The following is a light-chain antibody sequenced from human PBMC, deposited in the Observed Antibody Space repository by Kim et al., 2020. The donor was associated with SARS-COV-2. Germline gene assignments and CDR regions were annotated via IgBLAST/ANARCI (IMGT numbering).Light chain of an antibody. CDR3: SAWDSSLSAWV. CDR1: SNNVGNQG. V-gene: IGLV10-54*01. CDR2: RDS. Sequence: QAGLTQPPSVSKGLRQIATLTCTGNSNNVGNQGAAWLQQHQGHPPKLLSYRDSNRPSGISERLSASRSGNTASLTITGLQPEDEDDYYCSAWDSSLSAWVFGGGTKLTVL. J-gene: IGLJ3*02.